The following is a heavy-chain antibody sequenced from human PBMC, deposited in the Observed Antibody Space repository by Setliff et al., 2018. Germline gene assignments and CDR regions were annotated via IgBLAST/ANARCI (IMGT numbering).Heavy chain of an antibody. CDR1: GFTFRGFA. CDR3: VRDSSADYYDNDYFKY. V-gene: IGHV3-30*02. D-gene: IGHD2-21*02. CDR2: IRHDESDI. Sequence: GGSLRLSCAASGFTFRGFAMHWVRQAPGKGLEWVAFIRHDESDIYYTNSVKGRFTVSRDSSKNTLYLQMNILRPEDTALYYCVRDSSADYYDNDYFKYWGQGALVTVSS. J-gene: IGHJ1*01.